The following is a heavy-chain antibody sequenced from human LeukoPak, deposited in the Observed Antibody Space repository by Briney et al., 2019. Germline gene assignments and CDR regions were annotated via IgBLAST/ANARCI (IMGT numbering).Heavy chain of an antibody. CDR1: GGSISTYY. V-gene: IGHV4-59*01. CDR2: VYYTGST. CDR3: ARGDRDPSRPDY. J-gene: IGHJ4*02. D-gene: IGHD1-26*01. Sequence: PSETLSLTCTVSGGSISTYYWSWIRQTPGKGLEWIGYVYYTGSTNSNPSLKSRVTISVDTSKNQVSLKLTPVTAADTAVYYCARGDRDPSRPDYWGQGTLVTVSS.